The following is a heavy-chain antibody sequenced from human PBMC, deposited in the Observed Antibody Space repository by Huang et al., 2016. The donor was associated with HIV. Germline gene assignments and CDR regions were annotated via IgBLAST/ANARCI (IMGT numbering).Heavy chain of an antibody. J-gene: IGHJ5*02. V-gene: IGHV4-30-4*08. CDR3: ARDRITQCNGGRCYSDWSDP. CDR1: GDSISRGGYL. Sequence: QVQMQESGPGPVKPSQTLSLTCTVSGDSISRGGYLWSWIRQSPGKGLEWIGSIYYTGTTSYNPSLSSGCTMAVDTSKNQFSLRLTSVTAEDTAVYYCARDRITQCNGGRCYSDWSDPWGQGTLVIVSS. D-gene: IGHD2-15*01. CDR2: IYYTGTT.